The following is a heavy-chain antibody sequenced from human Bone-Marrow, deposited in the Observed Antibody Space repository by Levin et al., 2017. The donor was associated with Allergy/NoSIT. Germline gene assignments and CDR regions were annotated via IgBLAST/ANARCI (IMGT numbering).Heavy chain of an antibody. CDR2: VNCNSGDT. D-gene: IGHD4-17*01. Sequence: ASVKVSCEAAGYTFTDHYMHWVRQAPGQGLEWMGWVNCNSGDTHYAQKFQDRVTMTRDTSITTAYIEVSSLRFDDPALYFCARNDYGDYVQNFDYWGKGTLVTVSS. V-gene: IGHV1-2*02. CDR3: ARNDYGDYVQNFDY. CDR1: GYTFTDHY. J-gene: IGHJ4*02.